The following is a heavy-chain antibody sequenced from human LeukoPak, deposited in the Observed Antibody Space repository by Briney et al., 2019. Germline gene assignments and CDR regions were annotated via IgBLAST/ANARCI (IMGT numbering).Heavy chain of an antibody. J-gene: IGHJ4*02. CDR3: ARGMITFGGVIGAFDY. CDR1: GDSISSYY. V-gene: IGHV4-59*01. CDR2: IYYSGST. D-gene: IGHD3-16*02. Sequence: PSETLSLTCTVSGDSISSYYWSWIRQPPGKGLEWIGYIYYSGSTNYNPSLKSRVTISVDTSKNQFSLKLSSVTAADTAVYYCARGMITFGGVIGAFDYWGQGTLVTVSS.